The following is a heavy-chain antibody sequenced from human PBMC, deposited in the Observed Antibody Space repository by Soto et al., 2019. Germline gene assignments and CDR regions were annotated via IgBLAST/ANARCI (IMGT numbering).Heavy chain of an antibody. V-gene: IGHV5-51*01. CDR3: VRMGFSGVGCLAYYYYVMDV. CDR1: GYSFPKYY. D-gene: IGHD2-15*01. CDR2: IYPDDSDT. J-gene: IGHJ6*01. Sequence: GESLKISCKGSGYSFPKYYIGWVRQMPWKDPEWMAIIYPDDSDTRYSPSFQGQVTISADKSISTAYLQWSSLKASDTAMYYCVRMGFSGVGCLAYYYYVMDVWRQGTTVTVSS.